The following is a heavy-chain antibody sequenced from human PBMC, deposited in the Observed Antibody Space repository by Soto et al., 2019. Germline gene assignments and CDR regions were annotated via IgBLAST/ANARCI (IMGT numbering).Heavy chain of an antibody. V-gene: IGHV4-39*01. Sequence: PSETLSLTCTVSGGSISSSSYYWGWIRQPPGKGLEWIGSIYYSGSTYYNPSLKSRVTISVDTSKNQFSLKLSSVTAADTAVYYCARQSGEGDAFDIWGQGTMVTVSS. CDR1: GGSISSSSYY. CDR2: IYYSGST. J-gene: IGHJ3*02. CDR3: ARQSGEGDAFDI. D-gene: IGHD3-10*01.